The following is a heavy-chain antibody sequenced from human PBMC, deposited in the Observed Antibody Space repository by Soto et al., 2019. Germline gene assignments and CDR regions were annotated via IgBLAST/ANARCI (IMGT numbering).Heavy chain of an antibody. CDR2: ISYDGSNK. J-gene: IGHJ4*02. V-gene: IGHV3-30*18. CDR3: AKNQGPHDY. Sequence: WGSMRLSCAASGFTFSSYGMHWVRQAPGKGLEWVAVISYDGSNKYYADSVKGRFTISRDNSKNTLYLQMNSLRAEDTAVYYCAKNQGPHDYWGQGTLVTVSS. CDR1: GFTFSSYG.